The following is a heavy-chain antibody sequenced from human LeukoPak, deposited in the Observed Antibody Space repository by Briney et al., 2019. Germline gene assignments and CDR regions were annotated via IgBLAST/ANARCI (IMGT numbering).Heavy chain of an antibody. Sequence: GSSVKVSCKASGCTFSSYAISWVRQAPGQGLEWMGWIIPIFGTANYAQKFQGRVTITADESTSRAYMELSSLKSEDTAVYYCGRSYYYGSGSYPHDAFDIWGQGSMVTVSS. J-gene: IGHJ3*02. CDR1: GCTFSSYA. V-gene: IGHV1-69*01. CDR3: GRSYYYGSGSYPHDAFDI. CDR2: IIPIFGTA. D-gene: IGHD3-10*01.